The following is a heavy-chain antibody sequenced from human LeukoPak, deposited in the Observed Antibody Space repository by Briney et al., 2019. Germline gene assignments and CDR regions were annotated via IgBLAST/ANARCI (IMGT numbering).Heavy chain of an antibody. J-gene: IGHJ4*02. D-gene: IGHD6-19*01. V-gene: IGHV4-30-4*07. Sequence: PSQTLSLTCIVSGGSMSSGGYSWSWIRQPPGKGLEWIGYIYSSGSTNSNPSLKSRVTISVDTSKNQFSLKLSSVTAADTAVYYCARGISIAVYDYWGQGTLVTVSS. CDR1: GGSMSSGGYS. CDR3: ARGISIAVYDY. CDR2: IYSSGST.